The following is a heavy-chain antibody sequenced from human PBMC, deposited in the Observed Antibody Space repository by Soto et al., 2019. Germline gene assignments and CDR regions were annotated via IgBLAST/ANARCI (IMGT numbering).Heavy chain of an antibody. Sequence: QVQLQESGPGLVKPSETLSLTCTVSGGSISTHYWSWIRQPPGKGLEWIGYIYYSGTASYNPSLKSRVTISLDTSKNQFSLKLSSVTAADTAVYYCARGGHCTDGVCSALDYWGQGTLVTVSS. D-gene: IGHD2-8*01. CDR1: GGSISTHY. V-gene: IGHV4-59*08. CDR3: ARGGHCTDGVCSALDY. J-gene: IGHJ4*02. CDR2: IYYSGTA.